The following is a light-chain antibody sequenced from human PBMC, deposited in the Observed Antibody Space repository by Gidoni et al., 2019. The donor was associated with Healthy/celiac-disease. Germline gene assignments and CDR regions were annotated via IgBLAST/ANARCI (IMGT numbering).Light chain of an antibody. V-gene: IGKV1-5*01. J-gene: IGKJ2*01. CDR3: QQYNSYST. CDR1: QRISSW. CDR2: DAS. Sequence: DIQMTQSPSTLSASVGDRVPITCRASQRISSWLAWYQQKPGKAPKLLIYDASSLESGVPSRFSGSGSGTEFTLTISSLQPDDFATYYCQQYNSYSTFXQXTKLXIK.